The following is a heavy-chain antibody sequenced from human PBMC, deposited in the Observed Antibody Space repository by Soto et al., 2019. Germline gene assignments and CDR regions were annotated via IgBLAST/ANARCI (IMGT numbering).Heavy chain of an antibody. CDR2: IYYSGST. D-gene: IGHD3-10*01. CDR3: ARHPKISVVRGESYFYYMDV. J-gene: IGHJ6*03. CDR1: GVSISSSGYY. Sequence: SETLSLTCTVSGVSISSSGYYWGWIRQPPGKGLEWIGTIYYSGSTYYNPSLKSRVTVSVDTSKNQFSLKLSSVTAADTAVYYCARHPKISVVRGESYFYYMDVWGKGTTVTVSS. V-gene: IGHV4-39*01.